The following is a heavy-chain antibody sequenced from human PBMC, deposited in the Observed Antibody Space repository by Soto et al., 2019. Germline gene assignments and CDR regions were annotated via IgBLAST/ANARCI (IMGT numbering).Heavy chain of an antibody. D-gene: IGHD4-17*01. CDR3: ARTTAVPNTLRSRYFFDY. Sequence: SETLSLTCSVSGGSVSDKTYYWSWIRQPPGKRLEWIGYVYYSGTTNYSPSLESRVTISVDLSKNRFSLRLSSVTTAGTALYYYARTTAVPNTLRSRYFFDYWGQGTLVTVSS. J-gene: IGHJ4*02. CDR2: VYYSGTT. V-gene: IGHV4-61*01. CDR1: GGSVSDKTYY.